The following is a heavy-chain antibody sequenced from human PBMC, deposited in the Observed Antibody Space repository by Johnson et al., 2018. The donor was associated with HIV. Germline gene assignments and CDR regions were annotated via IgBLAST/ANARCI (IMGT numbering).Heavy chain of an antibody. CDR1: GFTFSSYA. V-gene: IGHV3-30-3*01. CDR2: ISYGGNKQ. CDR3: SRVPSNGRDWLGDAFDI. Sequence: QEKLVESGGGVVQPGRSLRLSCAASGFTFSSYAMHWVRQPPGKGLEWVAVISYGGNKQYYVDSVEGRFTISRDNSKDTLYLQMNTLRSEDTAGYYCSRVPSNGRDWLGDAFDIWGQGTMVTVSS. D-gene: IGHD3/OR15-3a*01. J-gene: IGHJ3*02.